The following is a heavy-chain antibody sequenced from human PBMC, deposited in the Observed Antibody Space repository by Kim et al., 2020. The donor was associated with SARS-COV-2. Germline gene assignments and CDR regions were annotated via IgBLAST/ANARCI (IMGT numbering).Heavy chain of an antibody. V-gene: IGHV3-33*06. J-gene: IGHJ6*02. CDR2: IWYDGSNK. D-gene: IGHD3-10*01. CDR3: AKDFPVGYYYGSGSYPHIYGMDV. Sequence: GGSLRLSCAASGFTFSSYGMHWVRQAPGKGLEWVAVIWYDGSNKYYADSVKGRFTISRDNSKNTLYLQMNSLRAEDTAVYYCAKDFPVGYYYGSGSYPHIYGMDVWGHGTTVTVSS. CDR1: GFTFSSYG.